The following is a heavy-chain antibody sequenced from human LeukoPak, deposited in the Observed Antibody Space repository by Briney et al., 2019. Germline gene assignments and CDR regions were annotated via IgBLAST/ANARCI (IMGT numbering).Heavy chain of an antibody. CDR2: IYYSGSS. J-gene: IGHJ4*02. CDR1: GGSISSSSYY. CDR3: ARHVDTATDYFDY. Sequence: PSETLSLTCTVSGGSISSSSYYWGWIRQPPGKGLEWIGSIYYSGSSYYNPSLKSRVTISVHTSKNQISLKLSSVTAADTAVYYCARHVDTATDYFDYWGQGTLVTVSS. D-gene: IGHD5-18*01. V-gene: IGHV4-39*01.